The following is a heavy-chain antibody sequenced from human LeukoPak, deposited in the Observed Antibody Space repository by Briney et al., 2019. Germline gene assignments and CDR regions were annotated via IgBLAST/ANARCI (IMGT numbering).Heavy chain of an antibody. CDR1: GFTFSSYA. Sequence: GGSLRLSCAASGFTFSSYAMSWVRQAPGKGLEWVSAISGSGGSTYYADSVEGRFTISRDNSKNTLYLQMNSLRAEDTAVYYCAKDQGILTGYYSRFGYWGQGTLVTVSS. J-gene: IGHJ5*01. CDR2: ISGSGGST. V-gene: IGHV3-23*01. CDR3: AKDQGILTGYYSRFGY. D-gene: IGHD3-9*01.